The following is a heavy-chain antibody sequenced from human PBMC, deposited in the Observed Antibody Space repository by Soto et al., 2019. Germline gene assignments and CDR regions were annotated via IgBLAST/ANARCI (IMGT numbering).Heavy chain of an antibody. V-gene: IGHV4-59*08. J-gene: IGHJ6*02. CDR2: GHDSGGS. CDR3: ARQGSGALKGLVDV. D-gene: IGHD3-10*01. CDR1: GGSISSYY. Sequence: QVPLQESGPGLVKPSETLSLSCTVSGGSISSYYWILIRQTPGKGLERIGYGHDSGGSNYNPSLKSRVPKSLDTSTLQFSLKLPPVSATDAAVYYCARQGSGALKGLVDVWGQGPTVTVSS.